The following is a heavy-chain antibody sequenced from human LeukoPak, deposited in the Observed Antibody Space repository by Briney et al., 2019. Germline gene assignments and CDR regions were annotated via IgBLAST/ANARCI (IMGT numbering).Heavy chain of an antibody. CDR3: AKVGISTYQLLSRQLRNHYFDY. D-gene: IGHD2-2*01. CDR1: EFTFSSYS. J-gene: IGHJ4*02. V-gene: IGHV3-23*01. CDR2: ISGSGGST. Sequence: PGGSLRLSCAASEFTFSSYSMNWVRQAPGKGLEWVSAISGSGGSTYYADSVKGRFTISRDNSKNTLYLQMNSLRAEDTAVYYCAKVGISTYQLLSRQLRNHYFDYWGQGTLVTVSS.